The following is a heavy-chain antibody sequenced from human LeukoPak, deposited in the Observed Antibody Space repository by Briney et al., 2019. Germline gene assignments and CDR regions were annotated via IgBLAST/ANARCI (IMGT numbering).Heavy chain of an antibody. D-gene: IGHD3-3*01. CDR1: GGSISSGGYP. Sequence: SETLSLTCAVSGGSISSGGYPWSWIRQPPGKGLEWIGYIYHSGSTYYNPSLKSRVTISVDRSKNQFSLKLSSVTAADTAVYYCARVLSGCWFDPWGQGTLVTVSS. CDR3: ARVLSGCWFDP. V-gene: IGHV4-30-2*01. J-gene: IGHJ5*02. CDR2: IYHSGST.